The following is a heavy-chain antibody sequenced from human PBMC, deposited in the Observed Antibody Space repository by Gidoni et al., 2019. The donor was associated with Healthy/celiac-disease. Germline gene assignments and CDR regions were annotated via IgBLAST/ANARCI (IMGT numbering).Heavy chain of an antibody. Sequence: EVQLLESGGGLVQTGGSLRLSCAASGFTFSSYAMRWVRQAPGKGLEWVSAIRGSGGSTYYADSVKGRFTISRDNSKNTLYLQMNSLRAEDTAVYYCAKDRDYYDSSGYSGGAFDIWGQGTMVTVSS. V-gene: IGHV3-23*01. D-gene: IGHD3-22*01. J-gene: IGHJ3*02. CDR3: AKDRDYYDSSGYSGGAFDI. CDR1: GFTFSSYA. CDR2: IRGSGGST.